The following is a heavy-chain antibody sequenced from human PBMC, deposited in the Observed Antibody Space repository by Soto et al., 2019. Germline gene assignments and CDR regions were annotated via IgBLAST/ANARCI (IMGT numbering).Heavy chain of an antibody. CDR2: VYHNGGA. V-gene: IGHV4-39*01. J-gene: IGHJ5*01. CDR3: GRVVEGATRHTDPDS. Sequence: ETLSLTCTVSGVSIHNSHSFWAWIRQPPGKGLQFIASVYHNGGAHYNSSLKSRVTISVDTANNQVSLRMRSLTAADTAFYYCGRVVEGATRHTDPDSWGQGILVTVSS. D-gene: IGHD2-21*01. CDR1: GVSIHNSHSF.